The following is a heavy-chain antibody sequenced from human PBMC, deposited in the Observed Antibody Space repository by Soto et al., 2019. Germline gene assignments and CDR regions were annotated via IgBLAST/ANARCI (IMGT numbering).Heavy chain of an antibody. CDR2: IYWNDDN. CDR3: AHGRGWLSEY. J-gene: IGHJ4*02. D-gene: IGHD5-12*01. V-gene: IGHV2-5*01. CDR1: GFSLSSFAVG. Sequence: QITLKESGPPLLTPTQTLTLTCTFSGFSLSSFAVGVNWIRQPPGKAPEWLALIYWNDDNHYSPSLRNRLTVTKDTSKNQVVLTMTNVYPVDTATYYCAHGRGWLSEYWGQGTLVTVSS.